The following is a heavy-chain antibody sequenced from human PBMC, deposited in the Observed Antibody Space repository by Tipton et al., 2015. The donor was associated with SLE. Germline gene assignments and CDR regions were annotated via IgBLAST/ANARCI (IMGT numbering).Heavy chain of an antibody. Sequence: SLRLFCAASGFTFDSHGMHWVRQAPGKGLEWVAVISRDGSNKSHADSVQARFSISSDNAKNMLYLQMDSLRAEDKAVYYCAKQRLWRERLPFDSWGLGPLGPGSS. CDR2: ISRDGSNK. CDR1: GFTFDSHG. J-gene: IGHJ4*02. V-gene: IGHV3-30*18. CDR3: AKQRLWRERLPFDS. D-gene: IGHD1-1*01.